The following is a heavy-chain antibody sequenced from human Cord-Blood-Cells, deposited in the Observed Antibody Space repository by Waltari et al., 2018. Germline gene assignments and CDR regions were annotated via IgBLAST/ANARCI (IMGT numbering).Heavy chain of an antibody. Sequence: QVPLQESGPGLVKPSETLSLTCTVSGGSFSSYYWSWIRQPAGKGLEWIGLIYTSGSTNYNPSLKSRVTMSVDTSKNQFSLKLSSVTAADTAVYYCARDCITIFGVVIIEGWFDPWGQGTLVTVSS. CDR1: GGSFSSYY. D-gene: IGHD3-3*01. J-gene: IGHJ5*02. CDR3: ARDCITIFGVVIIEGWFDP. V-gene: IGHV4-4*07. CDR2: IYTSGST.